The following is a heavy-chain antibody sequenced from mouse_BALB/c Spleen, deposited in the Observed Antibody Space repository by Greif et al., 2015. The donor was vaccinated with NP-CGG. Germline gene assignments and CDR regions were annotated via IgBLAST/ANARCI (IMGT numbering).Heavy chain of an antibody. Sequence: VQLQQSGAELAKPGASVKMSCKASGYTFTSYWMHWVKQRPGQGLEWIGYINPSTGYTEYNQKFKDKATLTADKSSSTAYMQLSSLTSEDSAVYYCARDYGYVRYAMDYWGQGTSVTVSS. D-gene: IGHD1-2*01. J-gene: IGHJ4*01. CDR1: GYTFTSYW. CDR2: INPSTGYT. V-gene: IGHV1-7*01. CDR3: ARDYGYVRYAMDY.